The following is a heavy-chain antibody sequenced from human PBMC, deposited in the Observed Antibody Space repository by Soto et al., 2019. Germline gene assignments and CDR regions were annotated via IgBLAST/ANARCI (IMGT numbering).Heavy chain of an antibody. D-gene: IGHD3-10*01. CDR1: GGSISSSSYY. CDR3: ARTPRXDGPVRGVAYFDY. J-gene: IGHJ4*02. V-gene: IGHV4-39*01. Sequence: QLQLQESGPGLVKPSETLSLTCTVSGGSISSSSYYWGWIRQPPGKGLEWIGSIYYSGSTYYNPSLKSRVTISVDTSKNQFSLKLSSVTAADTAVYYCARTPRXDGPVRGVAYFDYWGQGTLVTVSS. CDR2: IYYSGST.